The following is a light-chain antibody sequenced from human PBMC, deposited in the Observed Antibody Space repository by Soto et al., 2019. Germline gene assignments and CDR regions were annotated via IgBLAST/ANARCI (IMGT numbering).Light chain of an antibody. Sequence: QAVVTQPPSASGTPGQRFTISCSGSSSNIGSYYVYWYQQLPGTAPRLLIYRNNQRPSGVPYRFSGSKSGTSASLAISGLRSEDEAYYYCATWDDSLSGVVFGGGTKLTVL. CDR2: RNN. CDR1: SSNIGSYY. J-gene: IGLJ2*01. V-gene: IGLV1-47*01. CDR3: ATWDDSLSGVV.